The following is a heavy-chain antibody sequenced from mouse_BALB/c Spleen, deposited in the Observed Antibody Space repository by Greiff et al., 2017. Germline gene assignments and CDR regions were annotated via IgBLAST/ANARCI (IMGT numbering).Heavy chain of an antibody. CDR1: GFSLTSYG. J-gene: IGHJ3*01. Sequence: QVQLKESGPGLVAPSQSLSITCTVSGFSLTSYGVHWVRQPPGKGLEWLGVIWAGGSTNYNSALMSRLSISKDNSKSQVFLKMNSLQTDDTAMYYCAREGPPWFAYWGQGTLVTVSA. CDR3: AREGPPWFAY. CDR2: IWAGGST. V-gene: IGHV2-9*02.